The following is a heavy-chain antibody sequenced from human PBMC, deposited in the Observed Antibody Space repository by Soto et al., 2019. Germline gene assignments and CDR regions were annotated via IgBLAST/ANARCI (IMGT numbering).Heavy chain of an antibody. CDR1: GFTFSDYY. CDR2: ISRDSSYT. J-gene: IGHJ4*02. D-gene: IGHD5-18*01. V-gene: IGHV3-11*06. Sequence: PGGSLRLSCAASGFTFSDYYMSWIRQAPGKGPEWVSYISRDSSYTNYADSVRGRFTISRDNAKNSLYLQMKSVTAEDTAVYFCARGGSEDYSYGNLFGYWGQGALVTVSS. CDR3: ARGGSEDYSYGNLFGY.